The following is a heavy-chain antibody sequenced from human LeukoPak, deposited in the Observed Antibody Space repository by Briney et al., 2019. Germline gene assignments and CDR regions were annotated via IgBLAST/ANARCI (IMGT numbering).Heavy chain of an antibody. V-gene: IGHV3-30-3*01. J-gene: IGHJ4*02. CDR3: ARARFGYIRGPFDY. Sequence: PGSSLRLSCAASGFTFSNYAINWVRQAPGKGLEWVAFISYDGSNKHYADSVKGRFTISRDNSKNTLYLQMNSLRPDDTAVYYCARARFGYIRGPFDYWGQGTLVTVSS. D-gene: IGHD5-24*01. CDR1: GFTFSNYA. CDR2: ISYDGSNK.